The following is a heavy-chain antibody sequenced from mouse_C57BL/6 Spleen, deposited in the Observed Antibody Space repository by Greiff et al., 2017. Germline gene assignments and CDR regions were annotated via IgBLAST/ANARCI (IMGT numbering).Heavy chain of an antibody. J-gene: IGHJ2*01. D-gene: IGHD1-1*01. CDR2: INPYNGDT. CDR1: GYSFTGYF. V-gene: IGHV1-37*01. CDR3: ARDYYGSRGNYFDY. Sequence: EVKLVESGPELVKPGASVKISCKASGYSFTGYFMNWVKQSHGKSLEWIGRINPYNGDTFYNQKFKGKATLTVDKSSSTAHMELLSLTSEDVAVYYCARDYYGSRGNYFDYWGQGTTLTVSS.